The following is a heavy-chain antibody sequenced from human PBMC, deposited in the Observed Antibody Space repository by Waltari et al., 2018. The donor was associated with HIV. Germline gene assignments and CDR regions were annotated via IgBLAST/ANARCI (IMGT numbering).Heavy chain of an antibody. J-gene: IGHJ5*02. V-gene: IGHV2-5*01. CDR1: GFSLSTSGVG. Sequence: QITLKESGPTLVKPTQTLTLTCTFSGFSLSTSGVGVGWIRQPPGKALEWLALIYWNDDKRYSPSLKSRLTITKDTSKNQVVLTMTNMDPVDTATYYCAHVDPSYGDYADATNWFDPWGQGTLVTVSS. D-gene: IGHD4-17*01. CDR2: IYWNDDK. CDR3: AHVDPSYGDYADATNWFDP.